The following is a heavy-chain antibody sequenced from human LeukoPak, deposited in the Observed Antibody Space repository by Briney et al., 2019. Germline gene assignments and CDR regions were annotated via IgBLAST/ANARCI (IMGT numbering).Heavy chain of an antibody. J-gene: IGHJ4*02. Sequence: PGGSLRLSCAASGFTFSSSAMSWVRQAPGKGLEWVSSISSSSSYIYYADSVKGRFTISRDNAKNSLYLQMNSLRAEDTAVYYCARAPFRSIAAAGLGPYWGQGTLVTVSS. V-gene: IGHV3-21*01. CDR1: GFTFSSSA. D-gene: IGHD6-13*01. CDR3: ARAPFRSIAAAGLGPY. CDR2: ISSSSSYI.